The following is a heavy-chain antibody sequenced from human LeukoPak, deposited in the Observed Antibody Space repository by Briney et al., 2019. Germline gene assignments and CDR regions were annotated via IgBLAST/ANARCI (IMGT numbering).Heavy chain of an antibody. D-gene: IGHD3-10*01. J-gene: IGHJ6*03. Sequence: GASVKVSCKASGYTFTGYYMHWVRQAPGQGLEWMGWINPNSGGTNYAQKFQGRVTMTRDTSISTAYMELSSLRSEDTAVYYCARGGRGYYGSGSYLYYYYMDVWGKGTTVTISS. CDR1: GYTFTGYY. V-gene: IGHV1-2*02. CDR2: INPNSGGT. CDR3: ARGGRGYYGSGSYLYYYYMDV.